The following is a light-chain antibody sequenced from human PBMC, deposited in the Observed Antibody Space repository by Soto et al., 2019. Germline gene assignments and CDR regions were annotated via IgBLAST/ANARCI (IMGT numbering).Light chain of an antibody. Sequence: DIPMTQSPSTLSASVGDRVTITCRASQSISSWLDWYQQKPGKAPKLLIYDASSLESGVPSRLSGSGSGTEFTLTISNLQPDDFATYYCQQYNSYSPYTFGQGTKLEIK. J-gene: IGKJ2*01. CDR2: DAS. V-gene: IGKV1-5*01. CDR1: QSISSW. CDR3: QQYNSYSPYT.